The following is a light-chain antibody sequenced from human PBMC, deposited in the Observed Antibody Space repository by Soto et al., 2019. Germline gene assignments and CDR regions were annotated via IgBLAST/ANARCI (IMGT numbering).Light chain of an antibody. Sequence: DIPMTQSPSSLSASVGDRVTITCRASQGIRNALGWYQQKPGKAPKRLIYGASNLQSGVPSRFSGSGSGTEFTLTITSLQPEDFGTYYCQHHNSYPRTFGQGTKVEIK. V-gene: IGKV1-17*01. CDR2: GAS. J-gene: IGKJ1*01. CDR1: QGIRNA. CDR3: QHHNSYPRT.